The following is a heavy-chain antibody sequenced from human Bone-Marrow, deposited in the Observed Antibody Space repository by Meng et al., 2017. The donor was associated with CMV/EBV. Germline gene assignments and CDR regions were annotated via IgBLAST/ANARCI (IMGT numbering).Heavy chain of an antibody. CDR2: ISGSAGTT. CDR1: GFTFSNYA. J-gene: IGHJ5*02. V-gene: IGHV3-23*01. Sequence: ASGFTFSNYAMTWVRQAPGKGLEWVSSISGSAGTTYYADSVKGRFSISRDNSKNTLYLQMNSLRAEDTAVYYCAKTRIAAFENWFDPWGQGTLVTVSS. CDR3: AKTRIAAFENWFDP. D-gene: IGHD6-6*01.